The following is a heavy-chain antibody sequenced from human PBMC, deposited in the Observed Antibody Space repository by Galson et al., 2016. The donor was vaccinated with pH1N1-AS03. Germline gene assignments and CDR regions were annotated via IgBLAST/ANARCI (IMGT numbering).Heavy chain of an antibody. D-gene: IGHD6-6*01. V-gene: IGHV4-59*08. CDR2: ISDAGST. CDR1: GDSIRSSY. Sequence: SETLSLTCTVSGDSIRSSYWTWIRQSPGKGLEWIGYISDAGSTKYNPSLKSRVTISIDMSKKQFSLKLSSVTAADTAVYYCARATLEQLGADDYYYYGMDVWGQGTTVTVSS. CDR3: ARATLEQLGADDYYYYGMDV. J-gene: IGHJ6*02.